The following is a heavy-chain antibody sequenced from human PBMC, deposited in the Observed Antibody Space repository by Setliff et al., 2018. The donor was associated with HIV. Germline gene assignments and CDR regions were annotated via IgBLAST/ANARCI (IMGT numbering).Heavy chain of an antibody. CDR2: ISSSSSYT. CDR1: GFTFSSYA. J-gene: IGHJ2*01. D-gene: IGHD6-13*01. CDR3: ARYRAAAVTWYFDL. V-gene: IGHV3-21*05. Sequence: PGGSLRLSCAASGFTFSSYAMSWVRQAPGKGLEWVSYISSSSSYTNYADSVKGRFTISRDNAKNSLYLQMNSLRAEDTAVYYCARYRAAAVTWYFDLWGRGTLVTVSS.